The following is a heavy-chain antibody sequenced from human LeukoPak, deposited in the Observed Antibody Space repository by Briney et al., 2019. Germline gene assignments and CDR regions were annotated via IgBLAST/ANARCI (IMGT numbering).Heavy chain of an antibody. CDR3: ARGEYSSSWYLDYFDY. CDR1: GGSISSGDYY. Sequence: SETLSLTCTVSGGSISSGDYYWSWLRQPPGKGLEWIVYIYYSGSTYYNPSLKSRVTISVDTSKNQFSLKLSSVTAADTAVYYCARGEYSSSWYLDYFDYWGQGTLVTVSS. D-gene: IGHD6-13*01. CDR2: IYYSGST. J-gene: IGHJ4*02. V-gene: IGHV4-30-4*01.